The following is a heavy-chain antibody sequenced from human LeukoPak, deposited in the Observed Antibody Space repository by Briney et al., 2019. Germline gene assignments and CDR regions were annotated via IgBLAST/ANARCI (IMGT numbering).Heavy chain of an antibody. CDR1: GFTFSHYS. Sequence: PGGSLRPSCAASGFTFSHYSLHWVRQAPGKGLEWVGVISSDGNDIHHADSVKGRFTISRDNSRDTLYLEMSSLRPEDTAVYYCGREGHYDILTGYSPVEYYYYFMDVWGKGTTVTVSS. CDR3: GREGHYDILTGYSPVEYYYYFMDV. V-gene: IGHV3-30*04. J-gene: IGHJ6*03. D-gene: IGHD3-9*01. CDR2: ISSDGNDI.